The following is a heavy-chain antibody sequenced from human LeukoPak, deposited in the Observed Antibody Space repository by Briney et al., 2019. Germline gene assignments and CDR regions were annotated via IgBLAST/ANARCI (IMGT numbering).Heavy chain of an antibody. Sequence: PSETLSLTCTVSNGSISSYYWSWIRQPPRKRPEWIGYIDYSGNTHFNPSLRSRSTMSLDTSMRQFFLRLSSVTAADTAVYYCARVRRFSGYYNVYFDYWGQGTLVTVSS. J-gene: IGHJ4*02. D-gene: IGHD3-3*01. V-gene: IGHV4-59*01. CDR1: NGSISSYY. CDR2: IDYSGNT. CDR3: ARVRRFSGYYNVYFDY.